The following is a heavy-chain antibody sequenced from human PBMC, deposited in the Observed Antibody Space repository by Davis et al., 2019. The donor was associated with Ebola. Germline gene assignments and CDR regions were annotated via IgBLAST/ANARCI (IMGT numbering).Heavy chain of an antibody. CDR1: GGSFSGYY. Sequence: PSETLSLTCAVYGGSFSGYYWSWIRQLPGKGLEWIGEINHSGSTHYNPSLKSRVTISVDTSRNQFSLKLSSVTAADTAVYYWGRDIANYDFWSGSRSRIYGMDVWGQGTTVTVSS. D-gene: IGHD3-3*01. J-gene: IGHJ6*02. V-gene: IGHV4-34*01. CDR2: INHSGST. CDR3: GRDIANYDFWSGSRSRIYGMDV.